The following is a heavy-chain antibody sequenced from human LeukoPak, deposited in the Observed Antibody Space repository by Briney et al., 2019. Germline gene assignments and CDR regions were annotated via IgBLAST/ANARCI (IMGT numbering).Heavy chain of an antibody. V-gene: IGHV3-30*03. Sequence: PGGSLRLSCAASGFTFSSYGMHWVRQAPGKGLEWVAVISYDGSNKYYADSVKGRFTISRDNSKNTLYLQMNSLRAEDTAVYYCAMGRGYSYGYGLSWGQGTLVTVSS. CDR1: GFTFSSYG. CDR2: ISYDGSNK. CDR3: AMGRGYSYGYGLS. J-gene: IGHJ4*02. D-gene: IGHD5-18*01.